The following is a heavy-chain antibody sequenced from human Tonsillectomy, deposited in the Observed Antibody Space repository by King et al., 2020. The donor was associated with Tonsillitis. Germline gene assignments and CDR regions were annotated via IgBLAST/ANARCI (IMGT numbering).Heavy chain of an antibody. V-gene: IGHV4-59*01. CDR2: IYYSGTT. Sequence: HVQLQESGPGLVKPSETLSLTCTVSGGSISTYYWSWIRQPPGKGLEWIGYIYYSGTTNYNPSLRSRVTISVDTSKNQFSLKLSSVTAADTAVYYCARGDSSRWYTGRYFDYWGQGTLVTVSS. D-gene: IGHD6-13*01. CDR1: GGSISTYY. J-gene: IGHJ4*02. CDR3: ARGDSSRWYTGRYFDY.